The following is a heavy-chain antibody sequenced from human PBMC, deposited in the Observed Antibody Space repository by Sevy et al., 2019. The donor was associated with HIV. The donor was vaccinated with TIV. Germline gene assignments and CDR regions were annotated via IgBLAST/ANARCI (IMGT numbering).Heavy chain of an antibody. D-gene: IGHD6-19*01. Sequence: GGSLRLSCAASGFTFSSYAMHWVRQAPGKGLEWVAFISYNENKRSYAESVKGRFTISRDISKNTLYLQMKGLRPEDTAVYYCARDAGYSIGWYPSGYWGHGTLVTVSS. CDR3: ARDAGYSIGWYPSGY. J-gene: IGHJ4*01. CDR2: ISYNENKR. V-gene: IGHV3-30-3*01. CDR1: GFTFSSYA.